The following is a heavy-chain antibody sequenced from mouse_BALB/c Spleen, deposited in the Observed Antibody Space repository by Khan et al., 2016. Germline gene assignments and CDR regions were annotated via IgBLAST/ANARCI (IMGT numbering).Heavy chain of an antibody. CDR3: ASLYYDGSSWYFDV. D-gene: IGHD1-1*01. Sequence: EVQLQESGPGLVKPSQSLSLTCTVTGYSITSDYAWNWIRQFPGNKLEWMGYISYSGSTSYNPSLKSRISITRDTSKNQFFLQLNSVTTEDTATYDCASLYYDGSSWYFDVWGAGTTVTVSS. CDR1: GYSITSDYA. V-gene: IGHV3-2*02. CDR2: ISYSGST. J-gene: IGHJ1*01.